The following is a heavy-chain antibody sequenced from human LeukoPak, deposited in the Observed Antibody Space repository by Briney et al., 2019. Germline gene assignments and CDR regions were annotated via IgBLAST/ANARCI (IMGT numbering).Heavy chain of an antibody. Sequence: GGSLRLSCAASGFTFSSYAMSWVRQAPGKGLEWVSGISGSDGSTYYADAVKCRVTISRDNSKNTLYLQMNSLRAEDTAVYYCARSGGSYWYWGQGTLVTVSS. V-gene: IGHV3-23*01. CDR1: GFTFSSYA. CDR3: ARSGGSYWY. J-gene: IGHJ4*02. CDR2: ISGSDGST. D-gene: IGHD1-26*01.